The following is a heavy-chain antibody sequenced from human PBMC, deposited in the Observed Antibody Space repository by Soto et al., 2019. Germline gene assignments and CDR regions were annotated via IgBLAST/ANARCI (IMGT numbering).Heavy chain of an antibody. J-gene: IGHJ4*02. Sequence: SETLSLTCAVSGVSITANGYSWSWIRQPPGKGLEWIGYIYPSGTIFYNPSLNSRVTISADTSNNQFSLKLTSVTAADTAVYFCATYTAFAKYYFDYWGRGTLVTVSS. CDR3: ATYTAFAKYYFDY. CDR1: GVSITANGYS. CDR2: IYPSGTI. D-gene: IGHD3-16*01. V-gene: IGHV4-30-2*01.